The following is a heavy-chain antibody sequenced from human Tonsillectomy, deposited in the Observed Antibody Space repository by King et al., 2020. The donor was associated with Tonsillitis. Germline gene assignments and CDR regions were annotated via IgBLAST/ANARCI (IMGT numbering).Heavy chain of an antibody. CDR1: GFTFSNAW. CDR3: TAEDGSSSHDY. CDR2: IKSKTDGGTI. D-gene: IGHD6-6*01. V-gene: IGHV3-15*05. J-gene: IGHJ4*02. Sequence: VQLVESGGGLVKPGGSLRLSCAASGFTFSNAWMSWVRQAPGKGLVWVGRIKSKTDGGTIDYAAPVKGRFTISRDDSKNTLYLQMNSLKAEDTAVYYCTAEDGSSSHDYWGQGTLVTVSS.